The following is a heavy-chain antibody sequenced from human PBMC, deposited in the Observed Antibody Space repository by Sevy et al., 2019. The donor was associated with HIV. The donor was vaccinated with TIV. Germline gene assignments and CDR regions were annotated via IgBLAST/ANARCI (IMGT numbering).Heavy chain of an antibody. CDR3: ARDSGSYQEVDY. V-gene: IGHV4-30-4*01. J-gene: IGHJ4*02. Sequence: SETLSLTCTVSGGSISSGDYYWSWIRQPPGKGLEWIGYIYYSGSTYYNPSLKSRVTISVDTSKNQFSLKLSSVTAADTAVYYCARDSGSYQEVDYWGQRTLVTVSS. CDR2: IYYSGST. CDR1: GGSISSGDYY. D-gene: IGHD1-26*01.